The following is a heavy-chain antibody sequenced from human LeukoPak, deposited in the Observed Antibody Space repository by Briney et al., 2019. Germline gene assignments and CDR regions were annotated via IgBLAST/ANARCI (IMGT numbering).Heavy chain of an antibody. D-gene: IGHD6-13*01. J-gene: IGHJ2*01. V-gene: IGHV4-61*08. CDR2: IYYSGSTYYSGST. CDR3: ARVYYSNSYDYWYFDL. CDR1: GGSISSGGYS. Sequence: SETLSLTCAVSGGSISSGGYSWSWIRQPPGKGLEWIGYIYYSGSTYYSGSTNYNPSLKSRVTISVDTSKNQFSLKLSSVTAADTAVYYCARVYYSNSYDYWYFDLWGRGTLVTVSS.